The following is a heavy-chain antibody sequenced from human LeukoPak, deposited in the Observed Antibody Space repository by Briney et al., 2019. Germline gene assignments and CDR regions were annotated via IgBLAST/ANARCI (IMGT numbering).Heavy chain of an antibody. CDR1: GGSISSYY. D-gene: IGHD2-21*02. J-gene: IGHJ3*02. CDR2: IYYSGST. CDR3: ARDVAYCGGDCYPHPPSAGAFDI. Sequence: SETLSLTCTVSGGSISSYYWSWIRQPPGKGLEWIGYIYYSGSTNYNPSLKSRVTISVDTSKNQFSLKLSSVTAADTAVYYCARDVAYCGGDCYPHPPSAGAFDIWGQGTMVTVSS. V-gene: IGHV4-59*12.